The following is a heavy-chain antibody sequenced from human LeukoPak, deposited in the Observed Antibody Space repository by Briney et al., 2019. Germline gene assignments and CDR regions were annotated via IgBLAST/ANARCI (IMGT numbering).Heavy chain of an antibody. J-gene: IGHJ4*02. CDR2: ISWNSGRI. V-gene: IGHV3-9*01. Sequence: GGSLRLSCVASGFTFDDYAMHWVRQAPGKGLEWVSGISWNSGRIGYADSVKGRFTISRDNAKNSLYLQMNSLRAEDTALYYCARGIGDSSGWLDYWGQGTLVTVSS. CDR1: GFTFDDYA. CDR3: ARGIGDSSGWLDY. D-gene: IGHD6-19*01.